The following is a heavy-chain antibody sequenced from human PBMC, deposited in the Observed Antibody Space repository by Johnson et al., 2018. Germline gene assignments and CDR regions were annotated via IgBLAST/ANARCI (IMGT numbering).Heavy chain of an antibody. Sequence: VQLVQSGGGLVQPGGSLRLSCAASGFTFSSYAMSWVRQAPGKGLEWVSAISGSGGSTYYADSVKGRFTISRDNSKNTLYLQMNSLRAEDTAVYYCAKAVPSSVWYRDYSYYGMDVWGQGTTVTVSS. CDR1: GFTFSSYA. D-gene: IGHD6-19*01. J-gene: IGHJ6*02. V-gene: IGHV3-23*04. CDR2: ISGSGGST. CDR3: AKAVPSSVWYRDYSYYGMDV.